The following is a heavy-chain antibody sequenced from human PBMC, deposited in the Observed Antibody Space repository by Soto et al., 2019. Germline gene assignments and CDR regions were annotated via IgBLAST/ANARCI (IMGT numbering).Heavy chain of an antibody. V-gene: IGHV4-59*08. CDR2: IFYIGGT. CDR3: ARHSSTVANFDY. Sequence: SETLSLTCTVSGGSISSFYWSWIRQPPGKGLEWIGYIFYIGGTNYNPSLKSRVTISVDTSKNQFSLKLSSVTAADTAVYYCARHSSTVANFDYWGQGTLVTVSS. D-gene: IGHD4-4*01. CDR1: GGSISSFY. J-gene: IGHJ4*02.